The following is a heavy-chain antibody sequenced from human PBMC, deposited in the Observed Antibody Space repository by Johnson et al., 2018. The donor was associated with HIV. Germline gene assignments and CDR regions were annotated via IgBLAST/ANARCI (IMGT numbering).Heavy chain of an antibody. CDR1: GLTFRSYW. CDR2: IKQDGSQT. J-gene: IGHJ3*02. Sequence: EVQLVESGGGLVQPGGSLRLSCAASGLTFRSYWMNWVRQAPGKGLEWVANIKQDGSQTNYVDSVKGRFTISRDNAKNSMYLQMNSLRAEDTAVYYCARDKGYCSGGSCAYDAFDIWGQGTMVTVSS. D-gene: IGHD2-15*01. V-gene: IGHV3-7*01. CDR3: ARDKGYCSGGSCAYDAFDI.